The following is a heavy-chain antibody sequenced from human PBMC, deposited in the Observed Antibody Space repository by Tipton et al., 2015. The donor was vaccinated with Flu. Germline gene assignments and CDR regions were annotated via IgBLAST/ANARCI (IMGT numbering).Heavy chain of an antibody. Sequence: LRLSCAVSGYSISSGYYWGWIRQPPGKGLEWIGSIYHSGSTYYNPSLKSRVTISVDTSKNQFSLKLSSVTAAGTAVYYCARRYCSGGSCVTGWFDPWGQGTLVTVSS. V-gene: IGHV4-38-2*01. CDR3: ARRYCSGGSCVTGWFDP. CDR1: GYSISSGYY. J-gene: IGHJ5*02. CDR2: IYHSGST. D-gene: IGHD2-15*01.